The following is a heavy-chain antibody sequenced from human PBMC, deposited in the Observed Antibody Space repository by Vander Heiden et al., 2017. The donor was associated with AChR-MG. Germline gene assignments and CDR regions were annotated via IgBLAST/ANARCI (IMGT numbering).Heavy chain of an antibody. D-gene: IGHD3-10*01. Sequence: QVQLVESGGGVVQPGRSLRLSCAASGFTFGGDGRHWVRQAPGKGLEWVAVISYDGSNKYYADSVKGRFTISRDNSKNTLYLQMNSLRAEDTAVYYCAKDREMVQVVDAFDIWGQGTMVTVSS. J-gene: IGHJ3*02. CDR1: GFTFGGDG. CDR2: ISYDGSNK. CDR3: AKDREMVQVVDAFDI. V-gene: IGHV3-30*18.